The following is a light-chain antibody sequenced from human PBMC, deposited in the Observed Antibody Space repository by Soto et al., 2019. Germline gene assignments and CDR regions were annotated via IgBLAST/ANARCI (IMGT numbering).Light chain of an antibody. J-gene: IGKJ1*01. CDR2: GAS. CDR1: QSVSSSY. Sequence: EIVLTQSPGTLSLSPGERATLSCRASQSVSSSYLAWYQQKPGQAPRLLIYGASSRATGIPDRFSGRGSGTDFALPISRLEPEDFAVYSCQQYGSSPGAFGQGTKVEIK. CDR3: QQYGSSPGA. V-gene: IGKV3-20*01.